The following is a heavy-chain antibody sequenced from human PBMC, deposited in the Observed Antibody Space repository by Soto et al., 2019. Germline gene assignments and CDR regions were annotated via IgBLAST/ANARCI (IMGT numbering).Heavy chain of an antibody. CDR2: INPSGGST. CDR1: GCRLAGYY. J-gene: IGHJ3*02. D-gene: IGHD6-13*01. V-gene: IGHV1-46*03. Sequence: AAVMLTCKECGCRLAGYYMHWVRQGPGQGLEWMGIINPSGGSTSYAQKFQGRVTMTRDTSTSTVYMELSSLRSENTPVYYCAGGPYSRRCHACDIRG. CDR3: AGGPYSRRCHACDI.